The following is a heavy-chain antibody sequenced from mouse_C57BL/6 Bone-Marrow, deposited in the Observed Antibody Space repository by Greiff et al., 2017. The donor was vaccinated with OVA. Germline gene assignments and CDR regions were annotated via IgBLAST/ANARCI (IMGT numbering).Heavy chain of an antibody. CDR1: GFTFTDYY. Sequence: EVKLMESGGGLVQPGGSLSLSCAASGFTFTDYYMSWVRQPPGKALEWLGFIRNKANGYKTEYSASVKGRFTISRDNSQSILYLQMNALRAADSATYYCARSLSLRPLYYWGQGTTLTVSS. V-gene: IGHV7-3*01. CDR3: ARSLSLRPLYY. J-gene: IGHJ2*01. CDR2: IRNKANGYKT. D-gene: IGHD1-2*01.